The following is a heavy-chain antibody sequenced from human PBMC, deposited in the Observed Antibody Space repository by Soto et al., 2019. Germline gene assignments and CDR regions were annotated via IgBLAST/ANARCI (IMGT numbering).Heavy chain of an antibody. CDR1: GFTFSTSV. J-gene: IGHJ1*01. D-gene: IGHD3-22*01. CDR2: ISHDGSGK. CDR3: AREGESSGYAGTFHH. Sequence: QVPLVESGGGVVQPGTSLRLSCAASGFTFSTSVMHWVRQAPGKGLEWVALISHDGSGKVYIDSVKGRFTISRDNSKNRMYVEMNSLRNEDTAVYHCAREGESSGYAGTFHHWGQGTLVIVSS. V-gene: IGHV3-30-3*01.